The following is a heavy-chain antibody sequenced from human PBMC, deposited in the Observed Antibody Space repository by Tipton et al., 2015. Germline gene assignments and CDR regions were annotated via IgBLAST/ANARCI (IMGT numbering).Heavy chain of an antibody. Sequence: TLSLTCTVSGGSISSYYWSWIRQPPGKGLEYIGYIFYSGDTNYNPSLKSRVSMSVDTSKNQISLTLTSVTAADTAIYYCARHKDSGTYPLDYWGQGTLVTVSS. J-gene: IGHJ4*02. D-gene: IGHD3-10*01. CDR3: ARHKDSGTYPLDY. CDR1: GGSISSYY. V-gene: IGHV4-59*13. CDR2: IFYSGDT.